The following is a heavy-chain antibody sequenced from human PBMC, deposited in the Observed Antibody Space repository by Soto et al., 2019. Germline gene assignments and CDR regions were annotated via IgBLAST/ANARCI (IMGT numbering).Heavy chain of an antibody. CDR1: GFTFSNAW. J-gene: IGHJ4*02. D-gene: IGHD6-13*01. CDR3: TTDGGSGWYRS. CDR2: IKSKTDGGTT. V-gene: IGHV3-15*01. Sequence: LGLSCAASGFTFSNAWMSWVRQAPGKGLEWVGRIKSKTDGGTTDYAAPVKGRFTISRDDSKNTLYLQMNSLKTEDTAVYYCTTDGGSGWYRSWGQGTLVTVSS.